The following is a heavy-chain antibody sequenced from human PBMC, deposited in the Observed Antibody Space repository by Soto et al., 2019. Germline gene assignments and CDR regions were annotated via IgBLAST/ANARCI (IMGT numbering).Heavy chain of an antibody. Sequence: QVQLVQSGGEVKKPWASVKVSCKASGYTFTTSGISWVRQAPGQGLEWMGWISAYNGNTSYAQKLQGRVTMTTDTSTSTAYMELRSLRSDDTAVYYCARVFFRLFAFDIWGQGTMVTVSS. J-gene: IGHJ3*02. CDR1: GYTFTTSG. CDR2: ISAYNGNT. D-gene: IGHD3-22*01. CDR3: ARVFFRLFAFDI. V-gene: IGHV1-18*01.